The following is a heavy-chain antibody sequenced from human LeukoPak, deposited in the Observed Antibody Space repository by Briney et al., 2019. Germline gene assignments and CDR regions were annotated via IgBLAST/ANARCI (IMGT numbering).Heavy chain of an antibody. J-gene: IGHJ4*02. CDR2: ISSSSSTI. V-gene: IGHV3-48*02. CDR1: GFTFSSYS. CDR3: ARDSTIFGSLSFDY. D-gene: IGHD3-3*01. Sequence: GGSLRLSCAASGFTFSSYSMTWVRQAPGKGLEWVSYISSSSSTIYYADSVKGRFTISRDNAKNSLYLQMNSLRDEDTAVYYCARDSTIFGSLSFDYWGQGTLVTVSS.